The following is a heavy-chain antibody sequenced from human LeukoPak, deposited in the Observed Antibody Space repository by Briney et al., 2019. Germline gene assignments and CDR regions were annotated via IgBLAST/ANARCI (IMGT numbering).Heavy chain of an antibody. V-gene: IGHV4-38-2*02. CDR2: IYHSGST. J-gene: IGHJ4*02. CDR3: ATVGAVAGKYYFDY. Sequence: PSETLSLTCTVSGYSISSGYYWGWIRQPPGKGLEWIGSIYHSGSTYYNPSLKSRVTISVDTSKNQFSLKLSSVTAADTAVYYCATVGAVAGKYYFDYWGQGTLVTVSS. CDR1: GYSISSGYY. D-gene: IGHD6-19*01.